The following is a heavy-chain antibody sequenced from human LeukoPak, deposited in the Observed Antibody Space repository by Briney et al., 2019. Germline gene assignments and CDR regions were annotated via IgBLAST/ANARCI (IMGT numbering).Heavy chain of an antibody. CDR1: GYTFTCYY. J-gene: IGHJ3*02. CDR3: ARDPDYDFWSGYSDAFDI. D-gene: IGHD3-3*01. CDR2: INPNSGGT. V-gene: IGHV1-2*02. Sequence: ASVTVSCKASGYTFTCYYMRWVRQAPGQGLEWMGWINPNSGGTNYAQKFQGRVTMTRDTYISTAYMELSRLRSDDTAVYYCARDPDYDFWSGYSDAFDIWGQGTMVTVSS.